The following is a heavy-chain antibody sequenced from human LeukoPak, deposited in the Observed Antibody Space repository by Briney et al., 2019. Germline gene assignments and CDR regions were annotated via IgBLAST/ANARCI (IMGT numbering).Heavy chain of an antibody. CDR1: GFTFRSYA. V-gene: IGHV3-23*01. J-gene: IGHJ5*02. D-gene: IGHD6-13*01. CDR3: AKDREPAAVGWFDP. Sequence: GGSLRLSCAASGFTFRSYAMTWVRQAPGKGREWVSGITASGGSTYYADSVKGRFTISRDNSKDTLYLQMNSLRVEDTAIYYCAKDREPAAVGWFDPWGQGTLVTVSS. CDR2: ITASGGST.